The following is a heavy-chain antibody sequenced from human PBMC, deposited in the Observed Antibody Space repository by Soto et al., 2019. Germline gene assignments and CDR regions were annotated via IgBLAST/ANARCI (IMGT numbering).Heavy chain of an antibody. Sequence: GASVKVSCKASGGTFSSYAISWVRQAPGQGLEWMGGIIPIFGTANYAQKFQGRVTITADESTSTAYMELSSLRSEDTAVYYCSYHYDSSGYYLYWGQGTLVTVSS. CDR2: IIPIFGTA. D-gene: IGHD3-22*01. J-gene: IGHJ4*02. CDR3: SYHYDSSGYYLY. V-gene: IGHV1-69*13. CDR1: GGTFSSYA.